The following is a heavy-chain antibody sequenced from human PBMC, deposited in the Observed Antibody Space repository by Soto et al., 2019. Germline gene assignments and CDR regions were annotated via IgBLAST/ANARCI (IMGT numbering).Heavy chain of an antibody. D-gene: IGHD3-9*01. CDR1: GYTFTSYA. V-gene: IGHV1-3*01. CDR3: ARTSRDILTEFDP. Sequence: GASVKVSCKASGYTFTSYAMHWVRQAPGQRPEWMGWINAGNGNTKYSQKFQGRVTITRDTSASTAYMELSSLRSEDTAVYYCARTSRDILTEFDPWGQGTLVTVSS. J-gene: IGHJ5*02. CDR2: INAGNGNT.